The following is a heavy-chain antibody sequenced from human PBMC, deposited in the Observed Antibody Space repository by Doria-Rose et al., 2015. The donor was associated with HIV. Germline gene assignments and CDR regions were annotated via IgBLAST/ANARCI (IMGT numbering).Heavy chain of an antibody. J-gene: IGHJ4*02. CDR1: GGTFSSYT. D-gene: IGHD1-26*01. V-gene: IGHV1-69*02. CDR2: IIPILDIV. Sequence: QVQLQQSGSEVKKPGSSVKVSCKASGGTFSSYTISWVRQAPGQGLEWMGRIIPILDIVNYALRFQGRVTITADESTSTAYMELSSLRSEDTAIYYCASQWERSSFDYWGQGTLGTVSS. CDR3: ASQWERSSFDY.